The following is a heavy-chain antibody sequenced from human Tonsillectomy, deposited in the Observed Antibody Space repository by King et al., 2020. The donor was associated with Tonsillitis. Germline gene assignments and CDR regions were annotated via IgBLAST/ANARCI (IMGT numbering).Heavy chain of an antibody. V-gene: IGHV4-39*07. J-gene: IGHJ4*02. CDR3: ARVWFGELFAIDY. D-gene: IGHD3-10*01. CDR2: VYYSGSA. CDR1: GGSISSVSYY. Sequence: LQLQESGPGLVKPSETLSLTCTVSGGSISSVSYYWGWIRQPPGKGLEWIGSVYYSGSAYYNPSLKSRVTISVDTSKNQFSLKLSSVTAADTAVYYCARVWFGELFAIDYWGQGTLVPVSS.